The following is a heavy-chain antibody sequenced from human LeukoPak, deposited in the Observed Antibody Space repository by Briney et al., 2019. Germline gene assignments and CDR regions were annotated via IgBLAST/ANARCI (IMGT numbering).Heavy chain of an antibody. V-gene: IGHV1-2*02. Sequence: AASVKVSCKPSGYSFTGYYMHWVRQAPGQGLEWMGWINPNSGGTNYAQKFQDRVTTTRDTSISTAYMELSRLRSDDTAVYYCARDLEVRGVLYYFDYWGQGTLVTVSS. D-gene: IGHD3-10*01. CDR2: INPNSGGT. CDR3: ARDLEVRGVLYYFDY. CDR1: GYSFTGYY. J-gene: IGHJ4*02.